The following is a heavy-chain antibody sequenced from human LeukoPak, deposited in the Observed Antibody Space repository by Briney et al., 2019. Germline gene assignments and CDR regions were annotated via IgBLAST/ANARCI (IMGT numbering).Heavy chain of an antibody. CDR3: ARDYYDTSGYFYGSNY. Sequence: ASVKVSCKASGYTFTSYAITWVRQAPGQGLEWMGWISVYSGNTHYALKVQGRVTMTTDTSTTTAYMELRSLRSDDTAVYYCARDYYDTSGYFYGSNYWGQGTLVIVSS. CDR1: GYTFTSYA. CDR2: ISVYSGNT. D-gene: IGHD3-22*01. V-gene: IGHV1-18*01. J-gene: IGHJ4*02.